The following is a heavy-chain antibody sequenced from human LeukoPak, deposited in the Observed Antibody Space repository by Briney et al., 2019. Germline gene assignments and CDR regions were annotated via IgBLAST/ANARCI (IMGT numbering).Heavy chain of an antibody. Sequence: ASVKVSCKASGYTFTGYYMHWVRQAPGQGLEWMGWINPNSGGTNYAQTFQGRVTMTRDTSISTAYMELSRLRSDDTAVYYCARAYCSSTSCYLGPNYYGMDVWGQGTTVTVSS. J-gene: IGHJ6*02. CDR3: ARAYCSSTSCYLGPNYYGMDV. V-gene: IGHV1-2*02. CDR1: GYTFTGYY. D-gene: IGHD2-2*01. CDR2: INPNSGGT.